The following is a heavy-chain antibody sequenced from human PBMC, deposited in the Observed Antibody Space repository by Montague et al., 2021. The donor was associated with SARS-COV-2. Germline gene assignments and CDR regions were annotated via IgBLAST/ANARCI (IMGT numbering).Heavy chain of an antibody. Sequence: VKPTQTLTLTCTFSGFSLSTSGMCVSWIRQPPGKALEWLALIDWDDDKYYSTSLKTRLTISKDTSKNQVVLTMTNMDPVDTATYYCARMTTVVTLGYYYDYGMDVWGQGTTVTVSS. CDR2: IDWDDDK. CDR3: ARMTTVVTLGYYYDYGMDV. J-gene: IGHJ6*02. D-gene: IGHD4-23*01. V-gene: IGHV2-70*01. CDR1: GFSLSTSGMC.